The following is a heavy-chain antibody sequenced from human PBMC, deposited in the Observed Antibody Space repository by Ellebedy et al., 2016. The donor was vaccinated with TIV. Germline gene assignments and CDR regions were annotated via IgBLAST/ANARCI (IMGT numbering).Heavy chain of an antibody. CDR2: IIPIFGTA. V-gene: IGHV1-69*13. J-gene: IGHJ6*02. CDR3: ARRGYYYDSSGPPYYYYGMDV. D-gene: IGHD3-22*01. CDR1: GGTFSSYA. Sequence: SVKVSXXASGGTFSSYAISWVRQAPGQGLEWMGGIIPIFGTANYAQKFQGRVTITADESTSTAYMELSSLRSEDTAVYYCARRGYYYDSSGPPYYYYGMDVWGQGTTVTVSS.